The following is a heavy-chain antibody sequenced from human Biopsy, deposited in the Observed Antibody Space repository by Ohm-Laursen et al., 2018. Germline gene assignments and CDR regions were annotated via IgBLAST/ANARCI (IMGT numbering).Heavy chain of an antibody. Sequence: SVKVSCKVSGYTLTALSMHWVRQAPGRGLEWMGGFAPENGKTIYAQKLQGRITMTEDTSTDTAYMELSSLRSEDTAVYYCAADINVWNVNYWGQGTQVTVSS. CDR2: FAPENGKT. CDR3: AADINVWNVNY. CDR1: GYTLTALS. D-gene: IGHD1-1*01. V-gene: IGHV1-24*01. J-gene: IGHJ4*02.